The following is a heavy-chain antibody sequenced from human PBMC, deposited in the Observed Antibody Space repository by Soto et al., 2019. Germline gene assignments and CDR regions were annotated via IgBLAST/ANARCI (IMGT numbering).Heavy chain of an antibody. J-gene: IGHJ4*02. D-gene: IGHD2-21*02. CDR2: ISDGGSTI. Sequence: GGSLRLSCAASGFTFSSYEMNWVRQAPGKGLEWISYISDGGSTIYYADSVKGRFTISRDNAKNSLYLQMNSLRAGDTAVYYCARGGDLYNFWGQGTLVTVSS. CDR3: ARGGDLYNF. V-gene: IGHV3-48*03. CDR1: GFTFSSYE.